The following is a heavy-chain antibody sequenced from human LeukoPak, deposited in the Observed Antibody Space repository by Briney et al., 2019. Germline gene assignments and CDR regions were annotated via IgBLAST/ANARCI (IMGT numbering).Heavy chain of an antibody. V-gene: IGHV1-69*04. CDR3: ARGPVVVTATPDYYYYYGMDV. J-gene: IGHJ6*02. D-gene: IGHD2-21*02. CDR1: GGTFSSYA. CDR2: IIPILGIA. Sequence: SVKVSCKASGGTFSSYAISWVRQAPGQGLEWMGRIIPILGIANYAQKFQGRVTITADKSTSTAYMELSSLRSEDTAVYYCARGPVVVTATPDYYYYYGMDVWGQGTTVTVSS.